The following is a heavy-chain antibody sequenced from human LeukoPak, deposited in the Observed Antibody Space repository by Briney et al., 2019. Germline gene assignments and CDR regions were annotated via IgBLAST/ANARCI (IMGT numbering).Heavy chain of an antibody. D-gene: IGHD3-10*01. CDR3: TTPIWCGEGGVDAFDI. J-gene: IGHJ3*02. Sequence: GGSLRLSCAASGFTFSNAWMRWVRQAPGKGLEWVGRIKSKTDGGTKDYAATVKGRFTITGEYSNTTQNLKMSRLITEDTAGDYGTTPIWCGEGGVDAFDIWGQGTMVTVSS. CDR2: IKSKTDGGTK. CDR1: GFTFSNAW. V-gene: IGHV3-15*01.